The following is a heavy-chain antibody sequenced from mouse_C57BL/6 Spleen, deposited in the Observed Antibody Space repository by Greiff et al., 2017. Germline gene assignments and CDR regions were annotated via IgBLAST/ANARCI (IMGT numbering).Heavy chain of an antibody. V-gene: IGHV1-18*01. D-gene: IGHD4-1*01. J-gene: IGHJ3*01. Sequence: VQLQQSGPELVKPGASVKIPCKASGYTFTDYNMDWVKQSHGKSLEWIGDINPNNGGTIYNQKFKGKATLTVDKSSSTAYMELRSLTSEDTAVYYCALTGTGAWFAYWGQGTLVTVSA. CDR3: ALTGTGAWFAY. CDR1: GYTFTDYN. CDR2: INPNNGGT.